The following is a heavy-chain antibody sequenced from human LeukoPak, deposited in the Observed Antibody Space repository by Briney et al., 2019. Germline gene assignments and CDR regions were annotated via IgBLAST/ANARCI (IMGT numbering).Heavy chain of an antibody. CDR1: GFTFSSYG. D-gene: IGHD3-22*01. CDR2: IWYDGSNK. CDR3: ARDDYGSSGYMGFDY. Sequence: GGSLGLSCAASGFTFSSYGMHWVRQAPGKGLEWVAVIWYDGSNKYYADSVKGRFTISRDNSKNTLYLQMNSLRAEDTAVYYCARDDYGSSGYMGFDYWGQGTLVTVSS. V-gene: IGHV3-33*01. J-gene: IGHJ4*02.